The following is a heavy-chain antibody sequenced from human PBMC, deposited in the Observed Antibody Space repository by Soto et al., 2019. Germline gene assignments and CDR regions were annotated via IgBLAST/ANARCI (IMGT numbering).Heavy chain of an antibody. Sequence: TLSLTCTVSGGSISSYYWSWIRQPPGKGLEWIGYIYYSGSTNYNPSLKSRVTISVDTSKNQFSLKLSSVTAADTAVYYCARGYCSGGSCYHDDAFDIWGQGTMVTVSS. CDR1: GGSISSYY. J-gene: IGHJ3*02. V-gene: IGHV4-59*08. CDR3: ARGYCSGGSCYHDDAFDI. D-gene: IGHD2-15*01. CDR2: IYYSGST.